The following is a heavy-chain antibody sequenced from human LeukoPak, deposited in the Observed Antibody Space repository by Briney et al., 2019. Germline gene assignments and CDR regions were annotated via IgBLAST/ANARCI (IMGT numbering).Heavy chain of an antibody. J-gene: IGHJ4*02. CDR1: GFTFSSYW. D-gene: IGHD6-13*01. CDR3: AEGIAAAGIDY. CDR2: INSDGSST. V-gene: IGHV3-74*01. Sequence: GGSLSLSCAASGFTFSSYWMHWVRQAPGKGLVWVSRINSDGSSTSYADSVKGRFTISRDNAKNTLYLQMNSLRAEDTAVYYCAEGIAAAGIDYWGQGTLVTVSS.